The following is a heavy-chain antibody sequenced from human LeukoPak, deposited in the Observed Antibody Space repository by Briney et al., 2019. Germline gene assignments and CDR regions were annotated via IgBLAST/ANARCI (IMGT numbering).Heavy chain of an antibody. J-gene: IGHJ5*02. CDR1: GGSMRSYY. Sequence: SETLSLTCTVSGGSMRSYYWSWIRQPPGKGLEWIGYIYYSGTTKYNPSPKSRVTISVDTSKNQFSLKLNSLTAADTAVYYCARGHTESADDYGNWFHPWGQGTLVTVSS. CDR2: IYYSGTT. V-gene: IGHV4-59*01. CDR3: ARGHTESADDYGNWFHP. D-gene: IGHD5-12*01.